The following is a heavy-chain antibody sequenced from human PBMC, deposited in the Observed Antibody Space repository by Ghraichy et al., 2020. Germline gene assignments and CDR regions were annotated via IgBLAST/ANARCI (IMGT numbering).Heavy chain of an antibody. Sequence: GGSLRLSCAASGFTFSSYAMSWVRQAPGKGLEWVSTISGSGGSTYYADSVKGRFTISRDNSKNTLYLQMNSLRAEDAAVYYCAKAWGYCSGGTCPSYNWFDPWGQETLVTVSS. J-gene: IGHJ5*02. CDR1: GFTFSSYA. CDR3: AKAWGYCSGGTCPSYNWFDP. D-gene: IGHD2-15*01. V-gene: IGHV3-23*01. CDR2: ISGSGGST.